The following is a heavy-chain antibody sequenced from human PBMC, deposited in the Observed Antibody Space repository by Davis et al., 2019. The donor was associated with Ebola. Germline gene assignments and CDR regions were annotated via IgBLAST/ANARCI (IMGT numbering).Heavy chain of an antibody. CDR3: ARIGPGSRYYFDY. V-gene: IGHV5-51*01. D-gene: IGHD6-13*01. J-gene: IGHJ4*02. Sequence: GGSLRLSCKGSGYRFTRNWIGWVRQMPGKGLEWMGIIYPGDSDTRYSPSFQGQVTISADKSISTAYLQWSSLKASDTAMYYCARIGPGSRYYFDYWGQGTLVTVSS. CDR1: GYRFTRNW. CDR2: IYPGDSDT.